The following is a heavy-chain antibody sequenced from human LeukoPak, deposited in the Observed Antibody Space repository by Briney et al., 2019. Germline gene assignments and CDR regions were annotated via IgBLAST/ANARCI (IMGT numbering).Heavy chain of an antibody. V-gene: IGHV3-53*01. CDR1: GFSVSSNY. Sequence: GGSLRLSYAASGFSVSSNYMSWVRQAPGKGLEWVSVIYSGGSTYYADSVKGRFTISRDNPKNTLYLQMSSLRAEDTAAYYCALWFGEHFDYWGQGTLVTVSS. CDR3: ALWFGEHFDY. J-gene: IGHJ4*02. D-gene: IGHD3-10*01. CDR2: IYSGGST.